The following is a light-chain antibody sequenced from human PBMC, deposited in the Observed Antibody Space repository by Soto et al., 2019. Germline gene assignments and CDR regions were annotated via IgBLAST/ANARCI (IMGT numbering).Light chain of an antibody. J-gene: IGKJ4*01. V-gene: IGKV3-20*01. CDR3: QQYGTSPLT. Sequence: EFLLTQSPGTLSLSPGERATLSCRASQSVSSGYLAWYQQKPGQAPRLLIYGASSRATGIPDRFSGSGSGTDFTLNINRLEPEDFAVYYCQQYGTSPLTFGGGTEVEIE. CDR1: QSVSSGY. CDR2: GAS.